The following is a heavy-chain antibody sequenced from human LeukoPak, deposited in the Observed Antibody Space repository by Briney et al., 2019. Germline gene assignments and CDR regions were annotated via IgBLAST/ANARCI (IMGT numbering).Heavy chain of an antibody. D-gene: IGHD6-19*01. J-gene: IGHJ4*02. Sequence: PSETLSLTCTVSGGSINIYYWSWIRQPAGKGLEWIGRIYTSGSTNYNPSLKSRVTISVDTSKNQFSLKLSSVTAADTAVYYCARDRAYSSGWYSWDYFDYWGQGTLVTVSS. V-gene: IGHV4-4*07. CDR1: GGSINIYY. CDR2: IYTSGST. CDR3: ARDRAYSSGWYSWDYFDY.